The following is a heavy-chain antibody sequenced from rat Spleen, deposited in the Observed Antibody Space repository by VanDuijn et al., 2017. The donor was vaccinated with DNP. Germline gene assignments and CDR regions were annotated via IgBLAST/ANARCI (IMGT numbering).Heavy chain of an antibody. CDR1: GFSLTTYN. CDR2: MWNGGAT. D-gene: IGHD1-7*01. Sequence: QVQLKESGPGLVQPSQTLSLTCTVSGFSLTTYNVHWVRQPPGKGLAWMGAMWNGGATDYNSAFKSRLSISRDTSKSQVFLKMNSLQTDDTANYFCARHGGSPFDYWGQGVMVTVSS. J-gene: IGHJ2*01. V-gene: IGHV2-1*01. CDR3: ARHGGSPFDY.